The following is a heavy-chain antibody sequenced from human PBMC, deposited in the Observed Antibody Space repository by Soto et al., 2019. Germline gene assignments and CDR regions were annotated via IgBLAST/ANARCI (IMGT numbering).Heavy chain of an antibody. V-gene: IGHV1-18*01. J-gene: IGHJ3*02. CDR2: ISAYNGNT. Sequence: VSAKVSCKASGYTFTSYGISWVRQAPGQGLEWMGWISAYNGNTNYAQKLQGRVTMTTDTSTSTAYMELRSLRSDDTAVYYCARGPARGFLEWFSLYDIWGQGTMVTVSS. D-gene: IGHD3-3*01. CDR1: GYTFTSYG. CDR3: ARGPARGFLEWFSLYDI.